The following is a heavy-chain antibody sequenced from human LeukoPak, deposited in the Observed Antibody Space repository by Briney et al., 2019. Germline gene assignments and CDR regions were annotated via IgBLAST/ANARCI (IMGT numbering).Heavy chain of an antibody. CDR3: AKELWFGKLSNPILPDY. D-gene: IGHD3-10*01. CDR1: GFTFSSYA. V-gene: IGHV3-23*01. J-gene: IGHJ4*02. CDR2: ISGSGGST. Sequence: GGSLRLSCAASGFTFSSYAMSWVRQAPGKGLEWVSAISGSGGSTYYADSVKGRFTISRDNSKSTLYLQMNSLRAEDTAVYYCAKELWFGKLSNPILPDYWGQGTLVTVSS.